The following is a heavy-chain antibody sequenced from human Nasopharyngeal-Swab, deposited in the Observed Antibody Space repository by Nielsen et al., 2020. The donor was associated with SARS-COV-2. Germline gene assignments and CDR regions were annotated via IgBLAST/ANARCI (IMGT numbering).Heavy chain of an antibody. D-gene: IGHD2-15*01. J-gene: IGHJ6*03. V-gene: IGHV1-3*01. CDR1: GYTFMSHA. Sequence: ASVKVSCKDSGYTFMSHALHWVRQAPGQRLEWMGWINAGNGNANYSQKFQDRVTITRDTSASTAYMELTSLRSEDTAVYYCARAALYCSGSNCSSNYYYYMDVWGKGATVTVSS. CDR2: INAGNGNA. CDR3: ARAALYCSGSNCSSNYYYYMDV.